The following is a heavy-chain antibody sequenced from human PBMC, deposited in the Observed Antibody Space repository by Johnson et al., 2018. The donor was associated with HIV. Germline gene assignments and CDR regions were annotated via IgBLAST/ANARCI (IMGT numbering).Heavy chain of an antibody. CDR1: GFTFGDYA. V-gene: IGHV3-49*04. CDR3: ARGMSSGPWAGGDAFDL. CDR2: IRSKAYGGTT. Sequence: EQLVESGGGLVQPGRSLRLSCTASGFTFGDYAMSWVRQAPGKGLEWVGFIRSKAYGGTTEYAASVKGRFTISRDDSKNTLYLQMNSLSAEDTAVYYCARGMSSGPWAGGDAFDLWGQGTLVTDSS. D-gene: IGHD3-22*01. J-gene: IGHJ3*01.